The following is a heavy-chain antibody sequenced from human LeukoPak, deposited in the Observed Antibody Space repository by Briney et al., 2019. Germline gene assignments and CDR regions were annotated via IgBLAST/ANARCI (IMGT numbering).Heavy chain of an antibody. V-gene: IGHV3-30*02. Sequence: GGSLRLSCAASGFTFTYFGMHWVRQAPGKGLEWVAFIRFDGSDKYYADSVKGRFTISRDNSKNTLYLQMNSLRAEDTAVYYCAKDRGVIVLGAFDIWGQGTMVTVSS. CDR3: AKDRGVIVLGAFDI. D-gene: IGHD3-10*01. CDR1: GFTFTYFG. CDR2: IRFDGSDK. J-gene: IGHJ3*02.